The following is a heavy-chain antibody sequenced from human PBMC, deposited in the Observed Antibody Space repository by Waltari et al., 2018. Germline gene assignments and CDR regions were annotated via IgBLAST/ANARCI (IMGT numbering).Heavy chain of an antibody. CDR3: AREGGARLFDS. Sequence: VHLQESGPGLVKPSQTLSLTCAVSGASISSGDYYWSWIRQPPGRGLEWIGYIYNSGSTYYNPSLKSRVTISGDTSKGQFSLKLTSGTAADTAGNFWAREGGARLFDSWGQGTLVIVSS. J-gene: IGHJ4*02. D-gene: IGHD3-16*01. V-gene: IGHV4-30-4*08. CDR1: GASISSGDYY. CDR2: IYNSGST.